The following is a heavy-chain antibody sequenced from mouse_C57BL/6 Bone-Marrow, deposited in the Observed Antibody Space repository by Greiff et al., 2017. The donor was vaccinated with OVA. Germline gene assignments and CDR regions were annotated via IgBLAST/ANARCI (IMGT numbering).Heavy chain of an antibody. J-gene: IGHJ2*01. CDR1: GFTFSSYT. CDR2: ISGGGGNT. Sequence: EVQLQESGGGLVKPGGSLKLSCAASGFTFSSYTMSWVRQTPEKRLEWVATISGGGGNTYYPDSVKGRFTISRDNAKNTLYLQMSSLRSEDTAVYYCARRNGSFFDYWGQGTTLTVSA. V-gene: IGHV5-9*04. D-gene: IGHD1-1*01. CDR3: ARRNGSFFDY.